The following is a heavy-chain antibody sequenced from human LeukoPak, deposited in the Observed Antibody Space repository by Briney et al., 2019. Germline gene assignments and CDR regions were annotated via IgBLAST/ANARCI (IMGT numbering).Heavy chain of an antibody. CDR3: ARGGWEIPRIAFDI. CDR1: GGSISIYY. D-gene: IGHD1-26*01. Sequence: SETLSLTCTVSGGSISIYYFSWIRQPPGKGLEWSGYIYYSGSTNYNPSLKSRFTISVDTSKNQFSLKLSSVTAADTAFYYCARGGWEIPRIAFDIWGQGTMVTVSS. V-gene: IGHV4-59*01. CDR2: IYYSGST. J-gene: IGHJ3*02.